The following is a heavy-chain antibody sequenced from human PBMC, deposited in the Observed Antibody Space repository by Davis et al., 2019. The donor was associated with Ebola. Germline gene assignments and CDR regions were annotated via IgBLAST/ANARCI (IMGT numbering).Heavy chain of an antibody. CDR1: GFTFSSYG. CDR3: ARDRGGYSSGWHLFDY. V-gene: IGHV3-30*03. J-gene: IGHJ4*02. CDR2: ISYDGSNK. Sequence: GESLKISCAASGFTFSSYGMHWVRQAPGKGLEWVAVISYDGSNKYYADSVEGRFTISRDNAKNSLYLQMNSLRAEDTAVYYCARDRGGYSSGWHLFDYWGQGTLVTVSS. D-gene: IGHD6-19*01.